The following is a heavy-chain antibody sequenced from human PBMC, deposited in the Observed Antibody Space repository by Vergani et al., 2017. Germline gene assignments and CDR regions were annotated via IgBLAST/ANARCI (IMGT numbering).Heavy chain of an antibody. CDR2: INPSGGHT. D-gene: IGHD3-9*01. J-gene: IGHJ4*02. CDR3: ARGDYDILTGYRY. V-gene: IGHV1-46*03. CDR1: GYTFSNYY. Sequence: QVQVVQSGAEVKKSGASVKVSCKTSGYTFSNYYMHWVRQAPGQGLEWMGIINPSGGHTNYAQKVQGRVTMTRDTSTSTVYMELSSLRSEDTAIYYCARGDYDILTGYRYLGQGTLVTVSA.